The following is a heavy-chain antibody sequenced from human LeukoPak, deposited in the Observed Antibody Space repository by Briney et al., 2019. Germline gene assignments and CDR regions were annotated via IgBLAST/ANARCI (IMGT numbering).Heavy chain of an antibody. CDR3: TYGDYPLTY. CDR1: RLTVTNNY. D-gene: IGHD4-17*01. Sequence: GGSLRLSCAASRLTVTNNYWHWVRQPPGKGPEWISILYSDGDTKYAESVKGRFTFSRDSSRNTLYLQMNGLRAEDTAVYYCTYGDYPLTYWGQGTLVSVSS. V-gene: IGHV3-66*01. CDR2: LYSDGDT. J-gene: IGHJ4*02.